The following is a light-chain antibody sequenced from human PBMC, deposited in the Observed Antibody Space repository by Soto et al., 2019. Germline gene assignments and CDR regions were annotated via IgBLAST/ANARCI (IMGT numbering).Light chain of an antibody. J-gene: IGKJ1*01. V-gene: IGKV3-15*01. Sequence: EIVMTQSPVTLSMSPGERATLSFRAGESVSSNLACYQQKPGQAPRLLIYGASTRATGVPARFTGSGSGTEFTLTISSLQFDDSAVYYCQQYNNWWTFGQGTKVDIK. CDR2: GAS. CDR1: ESVSSN. CDR3: QQYNNWWT.